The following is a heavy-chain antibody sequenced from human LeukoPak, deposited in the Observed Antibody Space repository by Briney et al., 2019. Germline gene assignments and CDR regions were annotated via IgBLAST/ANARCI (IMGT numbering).Heavy chain of an antibody. CDR1: GYTFTSYG. CDR2: ISGDNGNT. D-gene: IGHD1-26*01. CDR3: ARDRYGVRSGSCDY. V-gene: IGHV1-18*01. J-gene: IGHJ4*02. Sequence: ASVKVSCKASGYTFTSYGISWVRQAPGQGLEWMGWISGDNGNTNYAQKLQGRVTMTTDTSTSTAYMELRSLRYDDTAVYYCARDRYGVRSGSCDYWGQGTLVTVSS.